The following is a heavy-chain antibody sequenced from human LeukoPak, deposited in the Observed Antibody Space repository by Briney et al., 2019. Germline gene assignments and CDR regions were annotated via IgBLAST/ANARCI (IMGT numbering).Heavy chain of an antibody. Sequence: SETLSLTCAVYGGSFSGHYWTWIRQPPGQGLEWIGEINHDGSTNYNPSLKSRVTLSVDTSKNQFSLKMTSLTPADTAVYYCARARGTEAIDSWGQGTLVTVSS. D-gene: IGHD6-25*01. V-gene: IGHV4-34*01. J-gene: IGHJ4*02. CDR2: INHDGST. CDR1: GGSFSGHY. CDR3: ARARGTEAIDS.